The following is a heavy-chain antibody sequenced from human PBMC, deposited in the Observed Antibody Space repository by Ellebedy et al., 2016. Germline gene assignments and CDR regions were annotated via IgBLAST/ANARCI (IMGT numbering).Heavy chain of an antibody. Sequence: GESLKISXAASGFTFSDYYMSWIRQAQGKGLEWVSYISSSGSTIYYADSVKGRFTISRDNAKNSLYLQMNSLRSEDTAVYYCARGGSGSWPNYYYGMDVWGQGTTVTVSS. D-gene: IGHD3-10*01. V-gene: IGHV3-11*01. CDR3: ARGGSGSWPNYYYGMDV. CDR2: ISSSGSTI. CDR1: GFTFSDYY. J-gene: IGHJ6*02.